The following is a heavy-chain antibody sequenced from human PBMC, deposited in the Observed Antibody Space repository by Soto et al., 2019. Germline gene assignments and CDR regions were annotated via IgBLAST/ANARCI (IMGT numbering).Heavy chain of an antibody. J-gene: IGHJ4*02. V-gene: IGHV4-39*01. CDR1: GGSISSSSYY. CDR2: IYYSGST. CDR3: ARRSSSSRSRVFDY. Sequence: QLQLQESGPGLVKPSETLSLTCTVSGGSISSSSYYWGWIRQPPGKGLEWIGSIYYSGSTYYNPSLKSRVTTSVDTSKNQFSLKLSSVTAADTAVYYCARRSSSSRSRVFDYWGQGTLVTVSS. D-gene: IGHD6-13*01.